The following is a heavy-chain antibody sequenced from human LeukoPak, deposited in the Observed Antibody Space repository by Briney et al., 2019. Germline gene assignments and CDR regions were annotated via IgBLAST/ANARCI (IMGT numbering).Heavy chain of an antibody. CDR2: IKQDGSET. CDR3: ARDSVGASEDY. V-gene: IGHV3-7*01. Sequence: PGGSLRPSCAASGFTLSSYWMSWVREAPGKGLEWVANIKQDGSETYYVDSVKGRFTISRDNAKNSLYLQMNSLRAEDTAVYYCARDSVGASEDYWGQGTLVTVSS. J-gene: IGHJ4*02. CDR1: GFTLSSYW. D-gene: IGHD1-26*01.